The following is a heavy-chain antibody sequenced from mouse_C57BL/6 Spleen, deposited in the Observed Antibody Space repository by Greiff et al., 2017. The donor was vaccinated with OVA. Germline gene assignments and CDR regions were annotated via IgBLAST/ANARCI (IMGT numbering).Heavy chain of an antibody. D-gene: IGHD3-2*02. V-gene: IGHV1-80*01. Sequence: VQLVESGAELVKPGASVKISCKASGYAFSSYWMNWVKQRPGKGLEWIGQIYPGDGDTNYNGKFKGKATLTADKSSSTAYMQLSSLTSEDSAVYFCARDKAQAYYFDYWGQGTTLTVSS. J-gene: IGHJ2*01. CDR2: IYPGDGDT. CDR1: GYAFSSYW. CDR3: ARDKAQAYYFDY.